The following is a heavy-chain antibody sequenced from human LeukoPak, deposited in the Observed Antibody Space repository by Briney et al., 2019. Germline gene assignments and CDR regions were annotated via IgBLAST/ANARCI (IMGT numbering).Heavy chain of an antibody. CDR3: AREATNYYYYYMDV. CDR2: IKQDGSEK. Sequence: PGGSLRLSCAASGFTFSSDWMSWVRQAPGKGLEWVANIKQDGSEKYYVDSVKGRFTISRDNAKNSLYLQMNSLRAEDTAVYYCAREATNYYYYYMDVWGKGTTVTVSS. CDR1: GFTFSSDW. V-gene: IGHV3-7*01. J-gene: IGHJ6*03. D-gene: IGHD1/OR15-1a*01.